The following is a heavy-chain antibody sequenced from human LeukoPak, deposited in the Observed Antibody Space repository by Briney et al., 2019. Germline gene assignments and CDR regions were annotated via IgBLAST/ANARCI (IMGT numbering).Heavy chain of an antibody. D-gene: IGHD3-10*01. CDR2: ISRSGGST. V-gene: IGHV3-48*03. J-gene: IGHJ4*02. CDR3: VTDRPRRGVY. Sequence: GGSLRLSCAASGLSFSSYEMDWVRQAPGKGLEWISYISRSGGSTYYADSVEGRFTISRDNAKNALYLQINNLRAEDSAVYYCVTDRPRRGVYWGQGTLVTVSS. CDR1: GLSFSSYE.